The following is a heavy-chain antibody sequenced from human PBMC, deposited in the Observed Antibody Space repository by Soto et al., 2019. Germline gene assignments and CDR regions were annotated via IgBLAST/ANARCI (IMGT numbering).Heavy chain of an antibody. V-gene: IGHV4-59*01. CDR3: ARSVAVPGAHIDY. CDR2: VYYTGST. J-gene: IGHJ4*02. CDR1: GGSISGSY. D-gene: IGHD6-19*01. Sequence: SETLSLTCSVSGGSISGSYWSWVRQSPGKGLEWLGYVYYTGSTNYSPSLRSRVSISVDTSKNEFSLRLSSVTAADTAVYFCARSVAVPGAHIDYWGQGTQVTVSS.